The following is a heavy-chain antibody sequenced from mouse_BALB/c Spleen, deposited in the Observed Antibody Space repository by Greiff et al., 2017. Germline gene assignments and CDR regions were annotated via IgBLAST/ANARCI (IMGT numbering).Heavy chain of an antibody. J-gene: IGHJ3*01. CDR1: GFTFSSYT. Sequence: DVKLVESGGGLVKPGGSLKLSCAASGFTFSSYTMSWVRQTPEKRLEWVATISSGGSYTYYPDSVKGRFTISRDNAKNTLYLQMSSLKSEDTAMYYCTRRLSNCDVGYWGQGTLVTVSA. CDR2: ISSGGSYT. V-gene: IGHV5-6-4*01. D-gene: IGHD4-1*01. CDR3: TRRLSNCDVGY.